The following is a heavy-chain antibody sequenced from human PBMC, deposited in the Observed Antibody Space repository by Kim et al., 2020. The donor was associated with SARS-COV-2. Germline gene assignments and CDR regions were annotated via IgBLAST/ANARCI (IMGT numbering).Heavy chain of an antibody. J-gene: IGHJ4*02. V-gene: IGHV4-61*01. D-gene: IGHD6-13*01. CDR3: ARDGKSSSPH. CDR1: FYSFLTAIYY. Sequence: SYTLSLTFTFSFYSFLTAIYYFPFILQPPGKGLEWIGYMSYSGRTNYNPSLKSRVTISVDTSKNQFSLKLSSVTAADTAVYYCARDGKSSSPHWGQGTQVTVSS. CDR2: MSYSGRT.